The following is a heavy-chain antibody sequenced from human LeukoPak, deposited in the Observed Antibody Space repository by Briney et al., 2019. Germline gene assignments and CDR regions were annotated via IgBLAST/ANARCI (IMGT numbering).Heavy chain of an antibody. D-gene: IGHD7-27*01. Sequence: ASVKVSCKASGYIFTKYYIYWLRKAPGQGLECLGWINPNSGDTKSAHKFQGRVTMTGDTSINTAYLELSSLTFDDTAVYHCARFPLGTWGSYFDLWGRGNLVTVSS. CDR2: INPNSGDT. CDR3: ARFPLGTWGSYFDL. V-gene: IGHV1-2*02. CDR1: GYIFTKYY. J-gene: IGHJ2*01.